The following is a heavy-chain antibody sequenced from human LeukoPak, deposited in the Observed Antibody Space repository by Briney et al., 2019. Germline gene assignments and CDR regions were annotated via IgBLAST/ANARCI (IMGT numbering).Heavy chain of an antibody. V-gene: IGHV4-34*01. J-gene: IGHJ4*02. Sequence: GSLRLSCAASGFTFSSYAMSWIRQPPGKGLEWIGEINPSGNTKYNPSLKSRVTISVDTSKNQFSLKLSSVTAADTAMYYCARDARFGELLDYWSQGSLVTVSS. CDR1: GFTFSSYA. CDR2: INPSGNT. CDR3: ARDARFGELLDY. D-gene: IGHD3-10*01.